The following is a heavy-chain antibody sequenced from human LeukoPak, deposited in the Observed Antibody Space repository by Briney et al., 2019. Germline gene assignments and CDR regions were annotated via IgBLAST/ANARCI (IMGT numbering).Heavy chain of an antibody. D-gene: IGHD1-26*01. Sequence: ASVKVSCKASGYTFTSYGISWVRQAPGQGLEWMGWISAYNGNTNYAQKLQGRVTMTTDTSTSTAYMELRSLRSDDTAVYYCASHPLRPGATGGFDIWGQGTMVTVS. V-gene: IGHV1-18*01. CDR2: ISAYNGNT. J-gene: IGHJ3*02. CDR3: ASHPLRPGATGGFDI. CDR1: GYTFTSYG.